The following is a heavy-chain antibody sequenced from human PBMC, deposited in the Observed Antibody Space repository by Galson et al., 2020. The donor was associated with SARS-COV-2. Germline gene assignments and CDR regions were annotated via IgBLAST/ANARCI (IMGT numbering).Heavy chain of an antibody. CDR2: ISGSGNTP. D-gene: IGHD2-15*01. J-gene: IGHJ4*02. V-gene: IGHV3-23*01. Sequence: GGSLRISCEASGFTFSTYAMAWVRQAPGMGLEWVSSISGSGNTPYYADSVKGRFTISRDNSKSTLYLQMNSLRADDTAVYYCARDHSSRYYFDSWGQGSLVTVSS. CDR1: GFTFSTYA. CDR3: ARDHSSRYYFDS.